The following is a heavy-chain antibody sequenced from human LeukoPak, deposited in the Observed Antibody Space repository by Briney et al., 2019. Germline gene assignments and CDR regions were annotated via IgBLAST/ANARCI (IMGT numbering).Heavy chain of an antibody. J-gene: IGHJ6*02. CDR1: GFTFSSYA. V-gene: IGHV3-23*01. Sequence: QAGGSLRLSCAASGFTFSSYAMSWVRQAPGKGLEWVSAISGSGGSTYYADSVKGRFTISRDNSKNTLYLQMNSLRAEDTAVYYCAKDGCSSTSCYSWRYYYYGMDVWGQGTTVTVSS. D-gene: IGHD2-2*02. CDR3: AKDGCSSTSCYSWRYYYYGMDV. CDR2: ISGSGGST.